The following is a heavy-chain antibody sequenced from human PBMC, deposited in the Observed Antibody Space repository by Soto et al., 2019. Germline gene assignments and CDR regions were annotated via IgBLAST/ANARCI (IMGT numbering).Heavy chain of an antibody. V-gene: IGHV3-13*01. J-gene: IGHJ4*02. D-gene: IGHD2-15*01. CDR2: ISTHNDR. Sequence: GGTLRLSCVVSGLYFGSYDLHWVRQRDDKGREECTAISTHNDRHYADSVNGRFTITRENATKSVYLQMNSLRVGDTAVYFCARTSGPDLGGGCSPPDYWGQGTLVTVSS. CDR3: ARTSGPDLGGGCSPPDY. CDR1: GLYFGSYD.